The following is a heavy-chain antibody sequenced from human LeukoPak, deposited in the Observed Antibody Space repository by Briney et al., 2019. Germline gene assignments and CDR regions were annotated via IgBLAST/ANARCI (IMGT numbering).Heavy chain of an antibody. J-gene: IGHJ4*02. Sequence: GGSLRLSCAASGFSLSSYAMSWVRQAPGKGLEWVSGISGSDGSTYYADSVKGRFTLSRDNSKNTLYLQMNRLRAEDTAVYYCAKIRMAGSSTWYPNDYWGQGTLVTVSS. CDR2: ISGSDGST. CDR3: AKIRMAGSSTWYPNDY. D-gene: IGHD6-13*01. CDR1: GFSLSSYA. V-gene: IGHV3-23*01.